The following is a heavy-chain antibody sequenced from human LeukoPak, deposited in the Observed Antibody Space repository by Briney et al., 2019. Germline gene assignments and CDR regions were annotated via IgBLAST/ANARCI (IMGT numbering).Heavy chain of an antibody. Sequence: GGSLRLSCAASGFTFSSSDMHWVRQAPGKGLEWVAVISYDGSNKYYADSVKGRFTISRDNSKNTLYLQMNSLRAEDTAVYYCAKDQGYYGSGSYYPYWGQGTLVTVSS. CDR1: GFTFSSSD. CDR2: ISYDGSNK. D-gene: IGHD3-10*01. V-gene: IGHV3-30*18. J-gene: IGHJ4*02. CDR3: AKDQGYYGSGSYYPY.